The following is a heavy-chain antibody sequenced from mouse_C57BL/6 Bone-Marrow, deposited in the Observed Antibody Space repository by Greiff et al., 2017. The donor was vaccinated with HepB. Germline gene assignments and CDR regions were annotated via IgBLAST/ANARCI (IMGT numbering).Heavy chain of an antibody. V-gene: IGHV5-16*01. CDR1: GFTFSDYY. CDR2: INYDGSST. Sequence: EVKLVESEGGLVQPGGSMKLSCTASGFTFSDYYMAWVRQVPEKGLEWVANINYDGSSTYYLDSLKSRFIISRDNAKNILYLQISSLKSEDTATYYCARGEGFSWFAYWGQGTLVTVSA. J-gene: IGHJ3*01. CDR3: ARGEGFSWFAY.